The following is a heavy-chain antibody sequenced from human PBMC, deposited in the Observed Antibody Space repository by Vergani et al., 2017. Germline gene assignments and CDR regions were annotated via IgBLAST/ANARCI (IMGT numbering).Heavy chain of an antibody. V-gene: IGHV3-23*01. CDR3: AKDPRRLRYSSGWYVGY. CDR2: ISGSGVST. Sequence: EVQLLESGGGLVQPGGSLRLSCAASGFTFSSYAMSWVRQAPGKGLEWVPAISGSGVSTYYADSVKGRFTISRDNSKNTLYLQMNSLRAEDTAVYYCAKDPRRLRYSSGWYVGYWGQGTLVTVSS. J-gene: IGHJ4*02. D-gene: IGHD6-19*01. CDR1: GFTFSSYA.